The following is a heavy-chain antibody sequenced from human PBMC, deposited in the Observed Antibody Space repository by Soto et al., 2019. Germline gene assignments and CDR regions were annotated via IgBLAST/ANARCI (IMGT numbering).Heavy chain of an antibody. D-gene: IGHD3-10*01. J-gene: IGHJ4*02. CDR2: ISGTTDNT. Sequence: EVQLLESGGGLVQPGGSLRLSCAASGCTFSSNAMSWVRQAPGKGLERVSAISGTTDNTYYADSVKGRFTISRDHSKNTLYLQMNSLRAEDTALYYCARSLRGVIIDFDSWGQGTLVTVSS. CDR3: ARSLRGVIIDFDS. CDR1: GCTFSSNA. V-gene: IGHV3-23*01.